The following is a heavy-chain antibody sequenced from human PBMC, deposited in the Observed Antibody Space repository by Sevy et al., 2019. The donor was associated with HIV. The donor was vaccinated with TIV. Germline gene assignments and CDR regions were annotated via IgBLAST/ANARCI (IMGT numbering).Heavy chain of an antibody. CDR2: IYAGGTA. D-gene: IGHD2-15*01. CDR3: ASEYCSRGSCFFDY. Sequence: GGSLRLSCVVYGFDIRSNYMSWVRQAPGKGLEWVSHIYAGGTAYYADSVKGRFTFSRDDSKNTVSLQMRSLRVEDSAVYYCASEYCSRGSCFFDYWGQGIQVTVSS. CDR1: GFDIRSNY. V-gene: IGHV3-53*01. J-gene: IGHJ4*02.